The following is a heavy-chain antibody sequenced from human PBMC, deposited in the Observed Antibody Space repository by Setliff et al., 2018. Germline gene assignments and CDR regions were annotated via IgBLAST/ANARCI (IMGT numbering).Heavy chain of an antibody. CDR3: ATNLNSGSLTPDAFDI. Sequence: ASVKVSCKASGGTFSSYAISWVRQAPGKGLEWMGGFDPEDGETIYAQKFQGRVTMTEDTSTDTAYMELSSLRSEDTAVYYCATNLNSGSLTPDAFDIWGQGTMGTVS. CDR2: FDPEDGET. V-gene: IGHV1-24*01. CDR1: GGTFSSYA. J-gene: IGHJ3*02. D-gene: IGHD1-26*01.